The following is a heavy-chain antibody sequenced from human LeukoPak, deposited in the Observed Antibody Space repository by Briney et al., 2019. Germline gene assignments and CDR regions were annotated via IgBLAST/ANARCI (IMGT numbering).Heavy chain of an antibody. J-gene: IGHJ6*02. Sequence: SGTLSLTCAVSGGSISSSNWWNWVRQPPGKGLEWIGEIYHSGSTNYNPSLKSRVTISVDTSKNQFSLKVNSVTAADTAVHYCARANGDGTSYYYGMDVWGQGTTVTVSS. CDR2: IYHSGST. D-gene: IGHD1-7*01. V-gene: IGHV4-4*02. CDR3: ARANGDGTSYYYGMDV. CDR1: GGSISSSNW.